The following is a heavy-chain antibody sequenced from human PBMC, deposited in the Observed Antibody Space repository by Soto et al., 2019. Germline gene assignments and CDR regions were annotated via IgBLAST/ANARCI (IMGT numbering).Heavy chain of an antibody. CDR3: ARDISPDYSTIGWFDP. V-gene: IGHV4-4*07. Sequence: SETLSLTCTVYVGSISNYFCNWIRQPAGKGLEWIGRIHNSGSTNYNPSLKSRITMSADTSKNQFSLKLSSVTAADTAVYYCARDISPDYSTIGWFDPWGQGTLVTVSS. J-gene: IGHJ5*02. CDR1: VGSISNYF. D-gene: IGHD4-4*01. CDR2: IHNSGST.